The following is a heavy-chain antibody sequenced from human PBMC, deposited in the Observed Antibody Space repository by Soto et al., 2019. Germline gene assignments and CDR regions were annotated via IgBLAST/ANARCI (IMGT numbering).Heavy chain of an antibody. Sequence: GAPAKPTSKASGVGKTCKSRRWVHQAPRQRLEWMGWINAGNGNTKYSQKFQGRVTITRDTSASTAYMELSSLRSEDTAVYYCARSSLVRGVTYYYYGMDVWGQGNTVIV. D-gene: IGHD3-10*01. V-gene: IGHV1-3*01. CDR1: GVGKTCKS. J-gene: IGHJ6*02. CDR3: ARSSLVRGVTYYYYGMDV. CDR2: INAGNGNT.